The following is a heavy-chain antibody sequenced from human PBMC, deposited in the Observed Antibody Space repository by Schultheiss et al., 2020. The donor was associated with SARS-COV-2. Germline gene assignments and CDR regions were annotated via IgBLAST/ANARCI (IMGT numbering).Heavy chain of an antibody. CDR1: GFTFSSYG. J-gene: IGHJ6*02. CDR3: ARGSTKKKGAGYGMDV. V-gene: IGHV3-33*01. Sequence: GESLKISCAASGFTFSSYGMHWVRQAPGKGLEWVAVIWYDGSNKYYADSVKGRFTISRDNSKNTLYLQMNSLRAEDTAVYYCARGSTKKKGAGYGMDVWGQGTTVTVSS. D-gene: IGHD5/OR15-5a*01. CDR2: IWYDGSNK.